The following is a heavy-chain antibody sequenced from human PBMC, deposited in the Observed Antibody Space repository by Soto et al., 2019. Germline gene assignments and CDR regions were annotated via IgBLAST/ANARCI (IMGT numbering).Heavy chain of an antibody. CDR2: ISTTSSSI. D-gene: IGHD3-3*01. J-gene: IGHJ4*02. CDR1: GFTFSSYS. CDR3: ARKGVAFDY. V-gene: IGHV3-48*02. Sequence: GFLKLSCAATGFTFSSYSMNLVRQAPGKGLEWISYISTTSSSIYYADSVKGRFTISRDNAKNSLFLQMNSLRDEDTAVYYCARKGVAFDYWGQGALVTVSS.